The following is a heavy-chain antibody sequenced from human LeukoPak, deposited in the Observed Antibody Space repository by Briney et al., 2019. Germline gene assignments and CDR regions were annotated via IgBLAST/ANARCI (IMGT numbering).Heavy chain of an antibody. CDR1: GYTFTGYY. V-gene: IGHV1-2*02. D-gene: IGHD3-10*01. CDR3: ARGPYVLLWFGELPYFDY. J-gene: IGHJ4*02. Sequence: ASVKVSCKASGYTFTGYYMHWVRQAPGQGLEWMGWINPNSGGTNYAQKFQGRVTMTRNTSISTAYMELSSLRSEDTAVYYCARGPYVLLWFGELPYFDYWGQGTLVTVSS. CDR2: INPNSGGT.